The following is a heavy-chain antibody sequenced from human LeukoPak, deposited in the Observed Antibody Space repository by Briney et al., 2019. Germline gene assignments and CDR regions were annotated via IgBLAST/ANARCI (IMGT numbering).Heavy chain of an antibody. CDR2: INHSGST. CDR1: GGSFSGYY. V-gene: IGHV4-34*01. D-gene: IGHD3-10*01. CDR3: ARDDTMVAFDI. Sequence: SETLSLTCAVYGGSFSGYYWSWIRQPPGKGLEWIGEINHSGSTNYNPSLKSRVTISVDTSKNQFSLKLSSVTAADTAVYYCARDDTMVAFDIWGQGTMVTVSS. J-gene: IGHJ3*02.